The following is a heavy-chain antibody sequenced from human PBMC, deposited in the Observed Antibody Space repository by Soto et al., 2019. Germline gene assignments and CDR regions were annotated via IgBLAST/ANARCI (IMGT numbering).Heavy chain of an antibody. CDR1: GFTFSSYG. CDR3: AKVQGQGYYYYGMDV. V-gene: IGHV3-30*18. J-gene: IGHJ6*02. CDR2: ISYDGSNK. Sequence: GSLRLSCAASGFTFSSYGMHWVRQAPGKGLEWVAVISYDGSNKYYADSVKGRFTISRDNSKNTLYLQMNSLRAEDTAVYYCAKVQGQGYYYYGMDVWGQGTTVTVSS.